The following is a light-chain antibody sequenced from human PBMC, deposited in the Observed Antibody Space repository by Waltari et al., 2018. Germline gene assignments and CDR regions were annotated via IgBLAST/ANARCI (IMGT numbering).Light chain of an antibody. J-gene: IGLJ3*02. V-gene: IGLV1-44*01. CDR1: SSHVGTHV. Sequence: QSVLSQPPSASGTPGQRVTISCSGRSSHVGTHVVNWYQQVPGKAPKLLIYRNDLRPSGVPDRFSGSKSGSSASLAISGLQSEDEGDYYCAAWDDSLNGWWVFGGGTKVTVL. CDR3: AAWDDSLNGWWV. CDR2: RND.